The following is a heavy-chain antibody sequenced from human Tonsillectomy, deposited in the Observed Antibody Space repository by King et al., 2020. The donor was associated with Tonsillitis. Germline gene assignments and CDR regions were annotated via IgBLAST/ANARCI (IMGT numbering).Heavy chain of an antibody. CDR2: IYPSDSDT. V-gene: IGHV5-51*01. D-gene: IGHD2-21*02. Sequence: VQLVQSGAEVKKPGESLKISCKGSGYSLTSYWIGWVRQMPGKGLEWMGIIYPSDSDTRYSPSFQGQVTISADKSISTAYLQWSSLKASDTAMYYCARVSCGGDCYLAGSPYYFAYWGQGTLVTVPP. CDR1: GYSLTSYW. CDR3: ARVSCGGDCYLAGSPYYFAY. J-gene: IGHJ4*02.